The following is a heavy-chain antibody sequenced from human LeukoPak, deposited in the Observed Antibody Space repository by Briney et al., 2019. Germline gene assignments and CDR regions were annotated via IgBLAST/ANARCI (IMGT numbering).Heavy chain of an antibody. D-gene: IGHD3-16*02. CDR3: ARVTDYVWGSYHYYYYYMDV. V-gene: IGHV4-59*12. Sequence: SETLSLTCTVSGGSISSYYWSWIRQPPGKGLEWIGYIYYSGSTNYNPSLKSRVTISVDTSKNQFSLKLSSVTAADTAVYYCARVTDYVWGSYHYYYYYMDVWGKGTTVTVSS. J-gene: IGHJ6*03. CDR1: GGSISSYY. CDR2: IYYSGST.